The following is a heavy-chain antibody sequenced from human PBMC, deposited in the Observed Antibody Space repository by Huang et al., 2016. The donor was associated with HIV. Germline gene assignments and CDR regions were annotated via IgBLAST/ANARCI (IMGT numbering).Heavy chain of an antibody. CDR1: GYTFSIYG. D-gene: IGHD1-26*01. CDR2: ISYDGSNK. CDR3: AKDPQGGRRAEYFHH. V-gene: IGHV3-30*18. Sequence: QVQLVESGGGVVQPGRSLRLSCAASGYTFSIYGIHWVRQAPGKGLEWVAFISYDGSNKYYADSVMGRFTISRDNFKNTLYLQMNSLRTDDTATYYCAKDPQGGRRAEYFHHWGQGTLVTVSS. J-gene: IGHJ1*01.